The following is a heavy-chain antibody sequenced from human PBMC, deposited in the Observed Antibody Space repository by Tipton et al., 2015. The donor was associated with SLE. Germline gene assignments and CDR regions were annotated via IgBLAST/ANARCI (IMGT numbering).Heavy chain of an antibody. V-gene: IGHV3-21*01. CDR3: ARDPSRSGTTLD. CDR2: ISPSNNYI. Sequence: SLRLSCAASGFSLSSYEMNWVRQAPGKGLEWVSSISPSNNYIHYADSVKGRFTISRDNAKNSLFLQMNSLRVEDTAVYYCARDPSRSGTTLDWGQGTLVTVSS. D-gene: IGHD3-10*01. J-gene: IGHJ4*02. CDR1: GFSLSSYE.